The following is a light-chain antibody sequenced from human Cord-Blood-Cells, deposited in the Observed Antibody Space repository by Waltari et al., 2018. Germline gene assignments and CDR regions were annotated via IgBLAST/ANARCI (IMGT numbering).Light chain of an antibody. CDR3: QQYDNLPFT. CDR2: DAS. Sequence: DIQMTQSPSSLSASVGDRVTITCRASQNISNYLNWYQQKPGKAPKLLIYDASNLESGVPSRFSGSGSGTDFTFTISSLQPEDIATYYCQQYDNLPFTFGHGTKVDIK. V-gene: IGKV1-33*01. CDR1: QNISNY. J-gene: IGKJ3*01.